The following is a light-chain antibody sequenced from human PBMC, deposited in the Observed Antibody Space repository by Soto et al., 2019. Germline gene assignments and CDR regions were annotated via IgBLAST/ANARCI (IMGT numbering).Light chain of an antibody. CDR3: QETYSVPFFS. V-gene: IGKV1-39*01. Sequence: DIQMTQSPSSLSASVGDRVTITCRASQSIGSYLNWFQQKPGKAPKLLIYAATTLQSGVPSRFSGSGSGTDFTLTISSLQSQDCATYYCQETYSVPFFSFGPGTKVDIK. CDR2: AAT. J-gene: IGKJ3*01. CDR1: QSIGSY.